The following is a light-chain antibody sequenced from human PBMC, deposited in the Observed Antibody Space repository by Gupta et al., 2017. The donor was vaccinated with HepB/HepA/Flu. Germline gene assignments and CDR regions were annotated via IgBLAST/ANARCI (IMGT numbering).Light chain of an antibody. CDR1: RSNIGLNA. CDR2: KTN. V-gene: IGLV1-44*01. Sequence: QSVLIQPPSASGTPGQRVTISCSGGRSNIGLNAVSWYQQLPGTAPKLLIYKTNQRPSGVPDRFSGSKSGTSASLAISGLQSEDEADYYCATWDDRLSGPVFGGGTKLTAL. J-gene: IGLJ2*01. CDR3: ATWDDRLSGPV.